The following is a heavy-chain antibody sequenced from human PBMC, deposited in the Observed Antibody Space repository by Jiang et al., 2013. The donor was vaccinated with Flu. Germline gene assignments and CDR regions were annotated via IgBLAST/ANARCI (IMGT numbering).Heavy chain of an antibody. CDR3: ARGRGYCSSTSCYAYWYFDL. CDR2: TYYRSKWYN. CDR1: GDSVSSNSAA. J-gene: IGHJ2*01. D-gene: IGHD2-2*01. V-gene: IGHV6-1*01. Sequence: QTLSLTCAISGDSVSSNSAAWNWIRQSPSRGLEWLGRTYYRSKWYNDYAVSVKSRITINPDTSKNQFSLQLNSVTPEDTAVYYCARGRGYCSSTSCYAYWYFDLWGRGTLVTVSS.